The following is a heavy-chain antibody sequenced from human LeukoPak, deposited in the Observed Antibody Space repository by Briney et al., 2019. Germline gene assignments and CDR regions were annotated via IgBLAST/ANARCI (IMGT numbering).Heavy chain of an antibody. J-gene: IGHJ4*02. V-gene: IGHV4-38-2*02. D-gene: IGHD3-16*02. CDR2: IYHSGST. CDR1: GYSISSGYY. Sequence: KSSETLSLTCTVSGYSISSGYYWGWIRQPPGKGLEWIGSIYHSGSTYYNPSLKSRVTISVDTSKNQFSLKLSSVTAADTAVYYCARVRPPQSYPGGLDYWGQGTLVTVSS. CDR3: ARVRPPQSYPGGLDY.